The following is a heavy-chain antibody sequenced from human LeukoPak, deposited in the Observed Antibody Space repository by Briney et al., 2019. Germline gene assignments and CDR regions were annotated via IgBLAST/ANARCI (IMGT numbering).Heavy chain of an antibody. CDR3: ARDPDLRRGFDGEGY. V-gene: IGHV3-7*05. J-gene: IGHJ4*02. D-gene: IGHD3-10*01. CDR2: VNQDGRQK. Sequence: PGGSLRLSCAASAFTFSSYWMSWVRQAPGKGLEWVANVNQDGRQKNYVDSVRGRFTISRDNVKNSLYLQMNSLRAEDTAVYYCARDPDLRRGFDGEGYWGQGTLVSVSS. CDR1: AFTFSSYW.